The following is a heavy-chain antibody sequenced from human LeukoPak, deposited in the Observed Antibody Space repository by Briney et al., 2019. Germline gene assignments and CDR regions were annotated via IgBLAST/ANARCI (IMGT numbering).Heavy chain of an antibody. CDR1: GFTFSSYA. D-gene: IGHD3-22*01. CDR3: ARGAYYYDSSGYSLAVVAFDI. CDR2: ISSNGGST. J-gene: IGHJ3*02. Sequence: GGSLRLSCAASGFTFSSYAMHWVRQAPGKGLEYVSGISSNGGSTYYANSLKGRFTISRDNSKNTLYLQMGSLRAEDMAVYYCARGAYYYDSSGYSLAVVAFDIWGQGTMVTVSS. V-gene: IGHV3-64*01.